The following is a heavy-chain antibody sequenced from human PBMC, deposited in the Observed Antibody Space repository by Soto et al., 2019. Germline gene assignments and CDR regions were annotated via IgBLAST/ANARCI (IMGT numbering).Heavy chain of an antibody. J-gene: IGHJ4*02. D-gene: IGHD1-1*01. V-gene: IGHV3-23*01. CDR2: ISGTGGAT. CDR1: GLTFTNYA. Sequence: EVQLLESGGGLVQPGGSLRLSCAASGLTFTNYAMTWVRQTPGTGLEWVASISGTGGATFYADSVKGRFTISRDNSKSTLYLHMNSLRGEDTVVYYCAKGTTGPAYWCQGTLVTVSS. CDR3: AKGTTGPAY.